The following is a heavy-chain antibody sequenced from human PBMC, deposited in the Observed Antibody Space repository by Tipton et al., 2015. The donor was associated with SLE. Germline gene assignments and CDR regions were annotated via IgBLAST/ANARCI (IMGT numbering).Heavy chain of an antibody. CDR2: VSTGGGVT. Sequence: SLRLSCVASGLSFSTYDMNWVRQAPGRGLEWVSTVSTGGGVTYYADSLRGRFAISRDNSQNTVYLQMSNLRVDDTAVYYCARGPYGAAASYDYWGQGTLVTVSS. CDR1: GLSFSTYD. CDR3: ARGPYGAAASYDY. J-gene: IGHJ4*02. V-gene: IGHV3-23*01. D-gene: IGHD6-13*01.